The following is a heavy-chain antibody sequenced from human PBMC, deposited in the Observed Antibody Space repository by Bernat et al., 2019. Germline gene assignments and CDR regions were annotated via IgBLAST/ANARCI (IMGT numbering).Heavy chain of an antibody. CDR3: TTDPDSGWYLGY. CDR1: GFTFINAW. J-gene: IGHJ4*02. Sequence: EVQLVESGGGLVKPGGSLRLSCAASGFTFINAWMNWVRQAPGKGLEWVGRIKSKTDGGTTDYAAPVKGRFTISRDDSKNTLYLQMNSLKTEDTAGNYCTTDPDSGWYLGYWGQGTLVTVSS. V-gene: IGHV3-15*07. CDR2: IKSKTDGGTT. D-gene: IGHD6-19*01.